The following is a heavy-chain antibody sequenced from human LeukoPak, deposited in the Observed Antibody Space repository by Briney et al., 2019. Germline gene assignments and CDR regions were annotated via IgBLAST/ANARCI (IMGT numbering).Heavy chain of an antibody. D-gene: IGHD2-21*02. CDR3: AKDSSAYCGGDCYSGY. V-gene: IGHV3-30*02. CDR2: IRYDGSNK. CDR1: GFTFSSYG. Sequence: PGGSLRLSCAASGFTFSSYGMHWVRQAPGKGLEWVAFIRYDGSNKYYADSVKGRFTISRDNSKNTLCLQMNSLRAEDTAVYYCAKDSSAYCGGDCYSGYWGQGTLVTVSS. J-gene: IGHJ4*02.